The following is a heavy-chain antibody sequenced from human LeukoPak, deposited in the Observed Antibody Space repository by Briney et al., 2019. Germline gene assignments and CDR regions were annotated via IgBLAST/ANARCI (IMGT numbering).Heavy chain of an antibody. J-gene: IGHJ4*02. CDR2: INHSGST. Sequence: KPSETLSLTCAVYGGSFSGYYWSWIRQPPGKGLEWIGEINHSGSTNYNPSLKSRVTISVDTSKNQFSLKLSSVTAADAAVYYCARGPIRIAARIHFDYWGQGTLVTVSS. D-gene: IGHD6-6*01. CDR3: ARGPIRIAARIHFDY. V-gene: IGHV4-34*01. CDR1: GGSFSGYY.